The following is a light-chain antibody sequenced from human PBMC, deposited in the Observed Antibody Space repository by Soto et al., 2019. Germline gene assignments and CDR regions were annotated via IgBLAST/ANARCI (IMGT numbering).Light chain of an antibody. CDR3: SSYAGSTPYV. J-gene: IGLJ1*01. V-gene: IGLV2-8*01. CDR2: EVS. CDR1: SSDVGGYNF. Sequence: QSALTQPPSASGSPGESVTISCTGTSSDVGGYNFVSWYQRYPGKAPKLMIYEVSKRPSGVPDRFSGSKSGNTASLTVSGLQAEDEADYYCSSYAGSTPYVFGTGTKVTVL.